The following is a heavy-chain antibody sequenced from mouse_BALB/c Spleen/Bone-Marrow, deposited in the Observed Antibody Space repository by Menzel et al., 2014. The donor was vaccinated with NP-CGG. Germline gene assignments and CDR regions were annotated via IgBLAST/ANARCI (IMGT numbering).Heavy chain of an antibody. Sequence: EVQLQQSGAELVKPGASVKLSCTASGFNIKDTYMHWVKQRPEQGLEWIGRIDPANGNTKYDPKFQGKATITADTSSNTACLQLSSLTSEDTAVYYCASYYHGSSTSAYWGQGTLVTVSA. CDR1: GFNIKDTY. V-gene: IGHV14-3*02. CDR3: ASYYHGSSTSAY. D-gene: IGHD1-1*01. CDR2: IDPANGNT. J-gene: IGHJ3*01.